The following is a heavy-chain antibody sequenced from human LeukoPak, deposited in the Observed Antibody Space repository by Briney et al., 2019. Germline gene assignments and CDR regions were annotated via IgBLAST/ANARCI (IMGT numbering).Heavy chain of an antibody. CDR3: ARPSGYSSSWYASGFDAFDI. J-gene: IGHJ3*02. Sequence: KPGESLQISCKGSGYSFTSYWIGWVRQMPGKGLEWMGIIYPGDSDTRYSPSFQGQVTISADKSISTAYLQWSSLKASDTAMYYCARPSGYSSSWYASGFDAFDIWGQGTMVTVSS. V-gene: IGHV5-51*01. CDR2: IYPGDSDT. CDR1: GYSFTSYW. D-gene: IGHD6-13*01.